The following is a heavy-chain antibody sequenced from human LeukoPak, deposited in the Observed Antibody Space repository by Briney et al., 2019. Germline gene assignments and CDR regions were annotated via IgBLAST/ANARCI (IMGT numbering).Heavy chain of an antibody. V-gene: IGHV1-2*02. Sequence: ASVKVSCKASGYTFTGYYMHWVRQAPGQGLEWMGWINPNSGGTTYAQQFLGRVTMTRDTSISTAYMELSRLRSDDTAVYYCARSTDIVATSGADYWGQGALVTVSS. CDR3: ARSTDIVATSGADY. D-gene: IGHD5-12*01. CDR1: GYTFTGYY. J-gene: IGHJ4*02. CDR2: INPNSGGT.